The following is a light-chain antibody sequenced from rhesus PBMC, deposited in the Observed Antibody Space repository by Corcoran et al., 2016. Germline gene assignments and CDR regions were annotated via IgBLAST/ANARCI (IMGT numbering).Light chain of an antibody. V-gene: IGKV1-74*01. CDR2: KAS. CDR1: ENVNNY. J-gene: IGKJ3*01. CDR3: QHGYGTPFT. Sequence: DIQMTQSPSSLSASVGDRVTITCRASENVNNYFNWYQQKPGKAPKLLRYKASTLQSGVPSRFSGSGSGTDYTFTISSLQPEDVATYYCQHGYGTPFTFGPGTKLDIK.